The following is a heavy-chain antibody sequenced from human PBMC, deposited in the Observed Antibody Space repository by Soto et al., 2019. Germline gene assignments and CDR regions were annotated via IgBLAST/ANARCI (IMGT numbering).Heavy chain of an antibody. J-gene: IGHJ3*02. Sequence: ASVKVSCKASGYTFTGYYMHWVRQAPGQGLEWMGWINPNSGGTNYAQKFQGWVTMTRDTSISTAYMELSRLRSDDTAVYYCARGRQQWLVQGVFDIGGKGTMVTVS. V-gene: IGHV1-2*04. CDR2: INPNSGGT. CDR3: ARGRQQWLVQGVFDI. D-gene: IGHD6-19*01. CDR1: GYTFTGYY.